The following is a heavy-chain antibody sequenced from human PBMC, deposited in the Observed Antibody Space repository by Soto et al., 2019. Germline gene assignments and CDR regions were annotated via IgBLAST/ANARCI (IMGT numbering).Heavy chain of an antibody. V-gene: IGHV4-39*07. CDR1: GDSISSGRFH. Sequence: SETLSLTCSVSGDSISSGRFHWGWIRQPPGKGLEWIGYVHYSGNTHYNPSLRSRVTISVDTSKNQFSLKLSSVTAADTAVYYCARVEVVVGTMIVVPDAFDIWGQGTMVTVSS. CDR3: ARVEVVVGTMIVVPDAFDI. J-gene: IGHJ3*02. CDR2: VHYSGNT. D-gene: IGHD3-22*01.